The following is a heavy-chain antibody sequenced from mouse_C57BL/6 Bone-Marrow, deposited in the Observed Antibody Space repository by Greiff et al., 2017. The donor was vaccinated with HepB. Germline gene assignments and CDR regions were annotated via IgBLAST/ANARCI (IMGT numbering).Heavy chain of an antibody. CDR1: GYTFTSYG. V-gene: IGHV1-81*01. CDR3: ARRLLILDY. CDR2: IYPRSGNT. D-gene: IGHD1-1*01. J-gene: IGHJ2*01. Sequence: VKLQESGAELARPGASVKLSCKASGYTFTSYGISWVKQRTGQGLEWIGEIYPRSGNTYYNEKFKGKVTLTADKSASTAYMELRSLKSEDSAVYYCARRLLILDYWGQGTTLTVSS.